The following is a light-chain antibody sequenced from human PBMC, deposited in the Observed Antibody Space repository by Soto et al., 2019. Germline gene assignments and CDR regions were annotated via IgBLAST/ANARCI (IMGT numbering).Light chain of an antibody. V-gene: IGKV1-5*01. J-gene: IGKJ1*01. Sequence: DIQMTEARSTLSASVGDRVTITCRASQSIGPWLAWYHQKPGQAPRLLVYDVSTVECGLLSSLSCSGSWTEFSLTISTLPPDDFATYYEQPCNSSWTFGQETKVDIK. CDR3: QPCNSSWT. CDR2: DVS. CDR1: QSIGPW.